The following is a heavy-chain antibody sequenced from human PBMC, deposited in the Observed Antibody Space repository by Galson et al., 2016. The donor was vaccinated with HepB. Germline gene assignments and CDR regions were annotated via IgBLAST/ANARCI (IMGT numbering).Heavy chain of an antibody. J-gene: IGHJ4*02. CDR3: TRTGLGDFDY. Sequence: SLRLSCAASGFILSDYYMDWVRQAPGKGLEWVGRTRNRARSYTTDYAASVKGRFTVSRDNSKRSVYLQMNALKPEDTAVYYCTRTGLGDFDYWGRGILVTVSS. CDR1: GFILSDYY. CDR2: TRNRARSYTT. V-gene: IGHV3-72*01.